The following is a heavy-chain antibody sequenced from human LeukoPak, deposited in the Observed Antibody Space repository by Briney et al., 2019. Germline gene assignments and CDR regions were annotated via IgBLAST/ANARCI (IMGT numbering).Heavy chain of an antibody. J-gene: IGHJ4*02. Sequence: SETLSLTCTVSGGSISSYYWSWIRQPPGEGLEWIGYIYYSGSTNYNPSLKSRVTISVDTSKNQFSLKLSSVTAADTAVYYCARDGDYDSPFDYWGQGTLVTVSS. CDR2: IYYSGST. CDR1: GGSISSYY. V-gene: IGHV4-59*01. CDR3: ARDGDYDSPFDY. D-gene: IGHD3-22*01.